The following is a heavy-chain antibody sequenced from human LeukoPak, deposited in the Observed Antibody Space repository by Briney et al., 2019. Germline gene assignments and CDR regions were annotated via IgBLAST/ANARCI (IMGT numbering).Heavy chain of an antibody. CDR2: ISGSGDST. J-gene: IGHJ6*02. V-gene: IGHV3-23*01. CDR3: ARRAAVRGMDF. CDR1: GFIFDTHT. Sequence: GGSLRLSCTASGFIFDTHTLTWVRQAPGKGLEWVASISGSGDSTNYGDSVKGRFTIPRDNFKRTVHLEMSNLRADDTAMYYCARRAAVRGMDFWGLGTTVIVSS. D-gene: IGHD1-14*01.